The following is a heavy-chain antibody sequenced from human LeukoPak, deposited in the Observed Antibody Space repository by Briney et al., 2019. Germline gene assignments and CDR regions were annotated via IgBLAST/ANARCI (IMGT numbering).Heavy chain of an antibody. D-gene: IGHD3-10*01. V-gene: IGHV4-59*08. CDR2: IYYSGAT. Sequence: PSETLSLTCTVSGGSISNYYGSWIRQPPGKGLEWIGHIYYSGATKYNPSLKSRITISVDTSKNQFSLMLSSVTAADTAVYYCARFGITVVRGGKYYFDYWGQGTLVTVSS. CDR3: ARFGITVVRGGKYYFDY. J-gene: IGHJ4*02. CDR1: GGSISNYY.